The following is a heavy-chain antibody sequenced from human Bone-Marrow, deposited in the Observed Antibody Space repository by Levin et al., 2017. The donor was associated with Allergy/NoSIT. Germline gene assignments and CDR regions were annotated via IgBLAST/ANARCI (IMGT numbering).Heavy chain of an antibody. Sequence: MPSETLSLTCTVSGGSINSYYWTWIRQPPGKGLEWIGFVFYSGSTRYSSSLKSRVTISVDTSRNQFSLRLSSVTAADTAVYYCARHASAMATFDSWGQGTLVTVSS. D-gene: IGHD5-18*01. CDR1: GGSINSYY. V-gene: IGHV4-59*08. CDR2: VFYSGST. CDR3: ARHASAMATFDS. J-gene: IGHJ4*02.